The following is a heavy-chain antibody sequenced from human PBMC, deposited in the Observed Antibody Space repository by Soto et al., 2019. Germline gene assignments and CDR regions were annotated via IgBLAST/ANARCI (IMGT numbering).Heavy chain of an antibody. CDR2: INHSGNT. CDR1: GGSFSGYY. J-gene: IGHJ6*02. V-gene: IGHV4-34*01. Sequence: QVQLQQWGAGLLKPSETLSLTCAVYGGSFSGYYWTWIRQPPGKGLEGIGEINHSGNTNYNPSLKGRVSISVDTSKSQFSLTLSSVTAAETAVYFCARETAYDYVWGSYRPANYGMDVWGQGTTVRVSS. D-gene: IGHD3-16*02. CDR3: ARETAYDYVWGSYRPANYGMDV.